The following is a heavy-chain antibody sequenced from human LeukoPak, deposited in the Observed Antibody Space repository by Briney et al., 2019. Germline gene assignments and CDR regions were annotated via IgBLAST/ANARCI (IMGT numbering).Heavy chain of an antibody. Sequence: GGSRRLPGPASGFTFSNYPMTWVRKPPGKGPEWASTISGHGDATYYADSVKGRFTISRDNLKNTLSVQMNSLRAEDTAVYFCARVRCSGTSCYPNWFDPWGQGTLVTVS. V-gene: IGHV3-23*01. CDR2: ISGHGDAT. CDR1: GFTFSNYP. CDR3: ARVRCSGTSCYPNWFDP. D-gene: IGHD2-2*01. J-gene: IGHJ5*02.